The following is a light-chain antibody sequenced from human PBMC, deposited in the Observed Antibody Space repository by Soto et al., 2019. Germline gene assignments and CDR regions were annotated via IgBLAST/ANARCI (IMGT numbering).Light chain of an antibody. Sequence: QSALTQPASVSGSPGQSITISCTESSSDVGSYNLVSWHQQYPGKAPKLMIYEGSKRPSGVSNRFSGSKSGNTASLTISGLQAEAEADYYCCSYAGRSTLVFGGGTKLTVL. CDR1: SSDVGSYNL. CDR2: EGS. V-gene: IGLV2-23*01. CDR3: CSYAGRSTLV. J-gene: IGLJ3*02.